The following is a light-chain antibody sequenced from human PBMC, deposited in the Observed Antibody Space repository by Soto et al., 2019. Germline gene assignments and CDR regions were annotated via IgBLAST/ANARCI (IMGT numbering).Light chain of an antibody. Sequence: QSVLAQPPSVSGAPGQRGTISCTVSSSNIGAHYDVHWYQQLPGTAPKLLIYGNSNRPSGVPDRFSGSKSGTSASLAITGLQAEDEADYYCQSYDNSLSVYVFGTGTKVTVL. CDR3: QSYDNSLSVYV. CDR2: GNS. CDR1: SSNIGAHYD. J-gene: IGLJ1*01. V-gene: IGLV1-40*01.